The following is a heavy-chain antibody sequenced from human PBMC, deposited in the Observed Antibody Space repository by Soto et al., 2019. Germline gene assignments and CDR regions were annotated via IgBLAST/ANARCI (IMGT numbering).Heavy chain of an antibody. CDR1: GGTFSSYA. CDR2: IIPIFGTA. D-gene: IGHD6-6*01. CDR3: AAVGRNSSSSWYYYYGMDV. V-gene: IGHV1-69*05. Sequence: ASVKGSCKASGGTFSSYAISWVRQAPGQGLEWMGGIIPIFGTANYAQKFQERVTITRDMSTSTAYMELSSLRSEDTAVYYCAAVGRNSSSSWYYYYGMDVWGQGTTVTVSS. J-gene: IGHJ6*02.